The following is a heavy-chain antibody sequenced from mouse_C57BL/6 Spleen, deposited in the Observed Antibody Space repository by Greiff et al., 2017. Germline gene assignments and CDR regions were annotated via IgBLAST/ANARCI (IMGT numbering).Heavy chain of an antibody. V-gene: IGHV3-1*01. Sequence: EVQLKESGPGMVKPSQSLSLTCTVTGYSITSGYDWHWIRHFPGNKLEWMGYISYSGSTNYNPSLKSRISITHDTSKNHFFLKLNSVTTEDTATNYCARGDYYGSSYFDYWGQGTTLTVSS. CDR3: ARGDYYGSSYFDY. J-gene: IGHJ2*01. CDR2: ISYSGST. CDR1: GYSITSGYD. D-gene: IGHD1-1*01.